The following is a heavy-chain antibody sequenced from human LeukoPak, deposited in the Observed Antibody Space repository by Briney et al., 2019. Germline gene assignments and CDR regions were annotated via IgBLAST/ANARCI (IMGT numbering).Heavy chain of an antibody. D-gene: IGHD3-3*01. J-gene: IGHJ4*02. CDR3: AKDPPYDFWSGIDY. CDR1: GFTFSSYG. V-gene: IGHV3-30*02. Sequence: GGSLRLSCAASGFTFSSYGMHWVRQAPGKGLEWVAFIRYDGSNKYYADSVKGRFTISRDNSNNTLYLQMNSLRAEDTAVYYCAKDPPYDFWSGIDYWGQGTLVTVSS. CDR2: IRYDGSNK.